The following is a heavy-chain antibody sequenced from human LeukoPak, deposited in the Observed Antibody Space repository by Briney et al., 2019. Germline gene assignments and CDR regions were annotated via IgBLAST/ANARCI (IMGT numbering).Heavy chain of an antibody. V-gene: IGHV1-69*13. CDR2: IIPIFGTA. D-gene: IGHD3-22*01. J-gene: IGHJ5*02. CDR1: GGTFSSYA. Sequence: SVKVSCKASGGTFSSYAISWVRQAPGQGLEWMGGIIPIFGTANYAQKFQGRVTITADESTSTAYMELSSLRSEDTAVYYCARVEYYYDSSGYYPGYNWLDPWGQGTLVTVSS. CDR3: ARVEYYYDSSGYYPGYNWLDP.